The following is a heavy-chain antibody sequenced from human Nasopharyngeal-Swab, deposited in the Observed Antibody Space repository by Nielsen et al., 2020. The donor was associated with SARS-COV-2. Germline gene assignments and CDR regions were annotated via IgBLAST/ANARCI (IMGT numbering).Heavy chain of an antibody. Sequence: RQAPGKGLEWIGGIYYSGSTYYNPSLKSRVTISVDTSKNQFSLKLSSVTAADTAVYYCAREQQQLVRGRAFDYWGQGTLVTVSS. V-gene: IGHV4-39*07. J-gene: IGHJ4*02. D-gene: IGHD6-13*01. CDR3: AREQQQLVRGRAFDY. CDR2: IYYSGST.